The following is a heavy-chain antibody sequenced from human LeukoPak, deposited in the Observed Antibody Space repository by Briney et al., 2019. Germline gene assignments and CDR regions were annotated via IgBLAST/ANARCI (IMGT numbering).Heavy chain of an antibody. J-gene: IGHJ4*02. CDR1: GFSLSTSGMC. Sequence: SGPTLVNPTQTLTRTCTFSGFSLSTSGMCVTWIRQPPGKALEWLARIDWDDDKYYSTSLKTRLTISKDTSKNQVVLTMTNMDPVDTATYYCARMRAYSNVYYFDYWGQGTLVTVSS. CDR2: IDWDDDK. CDR3: ARMRAYSNVYYFDY. D-gene: IGHD4-11*01. V-gene: IGHV2-70*11.